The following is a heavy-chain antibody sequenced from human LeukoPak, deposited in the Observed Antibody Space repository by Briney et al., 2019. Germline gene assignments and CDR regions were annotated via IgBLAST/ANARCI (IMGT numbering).Heavy chain of an antibody. CDR3: ARDYYGSGSPSDP. D-gene: IGHD3-10*01. Sequence: SSETLSLTCTVSGGSISSYYWSWIRQPPGKGLEWIGYIYYSGSTNYNPSLKSRVTISVDTSKNQFSLKLSSVTAADTAVYYCARDYYGSGSPSDPWGQGTLVTVSS. CDR2: IYYSGST. J-gene: IGHJ5*02. V-gene: IGHV4-59*01. CDR1: GGSISSYY.